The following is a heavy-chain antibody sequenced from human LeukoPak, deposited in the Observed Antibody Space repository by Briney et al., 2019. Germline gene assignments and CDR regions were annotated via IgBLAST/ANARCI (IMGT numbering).Heavy chain of an antibody. Sequence: ASVKVSCKASGYTFTDYYMHWVRQAPGQGLEWMGWINPNSGGTNYAQTFQGRVTMTRDTSISTAYMELSRLRSDDTDVYYCARPLYDSSGYSAFDIWGQGTMVTVSS. V-gene: IGHV1-2*02. CDR3: ARPLYDSSGYSAFDI. CDR2: INPNSGGT. J-gene: IGHJ3*02. CDR1: GYTFTDYY. D-gene: IGHD3-22*01.